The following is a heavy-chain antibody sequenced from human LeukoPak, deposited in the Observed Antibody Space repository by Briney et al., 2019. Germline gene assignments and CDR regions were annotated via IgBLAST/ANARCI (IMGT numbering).Heavy chain of an antibody. CDR1: GGTFSSYA. J-gene: IGHJ4*02. CDR3: VTDPVGYCSSDGCYSVDY. D-gene: IGHD2-15*01. Sequence: GASVKVSCKASGGTFSSYAISWVRQAPGQGLEWMGGIIPIFGTANYAQKFQGRVTITADKSTSTAYMELSSLRSEDTAVYYCVTDPVGYCSSDGCYSVDYWGQGTLVTVSS. CDR2: IIPIFGTA. V-gene: IGHV1-69*06.